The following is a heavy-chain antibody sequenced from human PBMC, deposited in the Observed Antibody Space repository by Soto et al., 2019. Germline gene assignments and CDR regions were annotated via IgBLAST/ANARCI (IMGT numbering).Heavy chain of an antibody. Sequence: ASVKVSCKASGYTFTSYDINWVRQATGQGLEWMGWMNPNSGNTGYAQKFQGRVTMTRNTSISTAYMELSSLRSEDTAVYYCARGPPTYCSGGSCQYAFDIWGQGTMVT. CDR2: MNPNSGNT. D-gene: IGHD2-15*01. CDR3: ARGPPTYCSGGSCQYAFDI. CDR1: GYTFTSYD. J-gene: IGHJ3*02. V-gene: IGHV1-8*01.